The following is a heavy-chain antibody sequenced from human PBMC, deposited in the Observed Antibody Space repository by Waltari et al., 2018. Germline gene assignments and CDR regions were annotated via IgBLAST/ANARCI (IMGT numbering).Heavy chain of an antibody. CDR1: GGSFSGYY. D-gene: IGHD2-2*01. J-gene: IGHJ5*02. CDR2: INHIRST. Sequence: QVQLQQWGAGLLKPAETLSLTCAGYGGSFSGYYWSGIRQPPGKGLEWIGDINHIRSTNYNPCLKSRITISVDTSKNQFSLKLSSVTAADTAVYYCARGVCSSTSCLFDPWGQGTLVTVSS. CDR3: ARGVCSSTSCLFDP. V-gene: IGHV4-34*01.